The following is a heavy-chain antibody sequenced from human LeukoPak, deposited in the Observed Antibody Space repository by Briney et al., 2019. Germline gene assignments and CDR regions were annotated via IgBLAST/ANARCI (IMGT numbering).Heavy chain of an antibody. CDR2: INVGNGDT. D-gene: IGHD5-12*01. Sequence: GASVKVSCKASGYTFTTYAIHWVRQAPGQRLEWMGWINVGNGDTKYSQKFQGRVTITRDTSASTAFMDLSSLKSEDTAVYYCARVWLRSGYYYFDYWGQGTLVTVSS. J-gene: IGHJ4*02. V-gene: IGHV1-3*01. CDR3: ARVWLRSGYYYFDY. CDR1: GYTFTTYA.